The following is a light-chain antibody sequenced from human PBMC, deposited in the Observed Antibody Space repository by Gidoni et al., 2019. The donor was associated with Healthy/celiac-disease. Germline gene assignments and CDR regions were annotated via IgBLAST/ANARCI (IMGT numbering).Light chain of an antibody. V-gene: IGKV3-11*01. J-gene: IGKJ5*01. CDR3: QQRSNWPPIT. CDR1: QSVSNY. Sequence: IVLTQSPATLSLSPGESATLSCRASQSVSNYLPWYQQKPGQAPRLLIYDASNRATGIPARFSGSGSGTDFTLTISSLEPEDFAVYYCQQRSNWPPITFGQGTRLEIK. CDR2: DAS.